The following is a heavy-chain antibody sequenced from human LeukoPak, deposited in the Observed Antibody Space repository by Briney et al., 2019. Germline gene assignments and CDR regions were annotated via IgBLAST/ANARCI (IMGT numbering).Heavy chain of an antibody. CDR3: ARLKEGIDY. D-gene: IGHD3-10*01. CDR2: IYYGGNT. CDR1: GGSISGSSYF. J-gene: IGHJ4*02. Sequence: SETLSLTCAVSGGSISGSSYFWGWIRQPPGKGLEWIGSIYYGGNTYYNPSLKSRVTISVDTSKNQFSLKLSSVTAADTAVYYCARLKEGIDYWGQGTLVTVSS. V-gene: IGHV4-39*01.